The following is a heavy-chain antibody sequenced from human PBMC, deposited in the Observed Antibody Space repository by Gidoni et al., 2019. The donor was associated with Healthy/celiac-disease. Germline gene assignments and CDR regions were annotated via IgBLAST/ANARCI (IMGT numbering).Heavy chain of an antibody. V-gene: IGHV3-23*04. Sequence: EVQLVESGGGLVQPGGSLRLSGAASGFTFSSYAMSWVRQAPGKGLEWVSSSSGSGGSTYYADSVKGRFTISRDNSKNTLYLQMNSLRAEDTAVYYCAKGLPYYYGSGSYYSHGMDVWGQGTTVTVSS. D-gene: IGHD3-10*01. CDR3: AKGLPYYYGSGSYYSHGMDV. CDR2: SSGSGGST. J-gene: IGHJ6*02. CDR1: GFTFSSYA.